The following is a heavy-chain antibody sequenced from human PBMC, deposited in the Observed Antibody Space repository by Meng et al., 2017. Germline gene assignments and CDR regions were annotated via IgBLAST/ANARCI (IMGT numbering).Heavy chain of an antibody. Sequence: QGQLVQCGAEVKKPGASVKVYCKAPGYTFTGYYMHWVRQAPGQGLEWMGRINPNSGGTNYAQKFQGRVTMTRDTSISTAYMELSSLRSEDTAVYYCARDSCTGGICYRGSFDYWAQGTLVTVAS. V-gene: IGHV1-2*06. J-gene: IGHJ4*02. CDR2: INPNSGGT. CDR3: ARDSCTGGICYRGSFDY. D-gene: IGHD2-15*01. CDR1: GYTFTGYY.